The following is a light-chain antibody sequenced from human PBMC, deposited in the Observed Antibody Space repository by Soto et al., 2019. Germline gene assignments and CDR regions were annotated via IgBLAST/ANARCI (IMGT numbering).Light chain of an antibody. V-gene: IGKV1-5*03. CDR3: QHFNSYPWT. Sequence: DFQMTQSPSTLSAYEGDRVTITCRASQSINIWLAWYQQKPGRAPKLLIYKASTLESGVPSRFSGSGSGTEFTLTISSLQPDDFATYYCQHFNSYPWTFGQGTKVDIK. CDR1: QSINIW. J-gene: IGKJ1*01. CDR2: KAS.